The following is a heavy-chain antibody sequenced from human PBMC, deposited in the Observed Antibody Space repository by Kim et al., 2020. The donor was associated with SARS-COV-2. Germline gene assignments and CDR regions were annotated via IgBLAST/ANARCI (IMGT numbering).Heavy chain of an antibody. CDR3: ARGLYYDSSGQYYYYYGMDV. V-gene: IGHV3-13*04. CDR1: GFTFSSYD. CDR2: IGTAGDT. D-gene: IGHD3-22*01. Sequence: GGSLRLSCAASGFTFSSYDMHWVRQATGKGLEWVSAIGTAGDTYYPGSVKGRFTISRENAKNSLYLQMNSLRAGDTAVYYCARGLYYDSSGQYYYYYGMDVWGQGTTVTVSS. J-gene: IGHJ6*02.